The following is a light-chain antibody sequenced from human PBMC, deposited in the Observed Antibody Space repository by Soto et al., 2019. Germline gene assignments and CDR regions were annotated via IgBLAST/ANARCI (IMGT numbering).Light chain of an antibody. CDR3: HQTLNTVFT. Sequence: IQLTQSPSSLSASVGDRVTITCRTSQNILNHLNWYQQKPGKVPKILIYGASTLHNGVPSRFSAGGSGSLFTLTISNLQPDDFATSYCHQTLNTVFTFGPGT. J-gene: IGKJ3*01. CDR2: GAS. V-gene: IGKV1-39*01. CDR1: QNILNH.